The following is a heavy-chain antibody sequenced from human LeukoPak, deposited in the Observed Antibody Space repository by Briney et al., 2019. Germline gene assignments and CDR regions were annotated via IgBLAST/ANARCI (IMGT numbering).Heavy chain of an antibody. CDR2: IYSGGST. CDR1: GFTVSSNY. D-gene: IGHD3-22*01. V-gene: IGHV3-53*01. J-gene: IGHJ4*02. Sequence: GGSLRLSCAASGFTVSSNYMSWVRQAPGKGLEWVSVIYSGGSTYYADSVKGRFTISRDNSKNTLYLQMNSLRAGDTAVYYCARVSRGPHPYYYDSSGYMDYRGQGTLVTVSS. CDR3: ARVSRGPHPYYYDSSGYMDY.